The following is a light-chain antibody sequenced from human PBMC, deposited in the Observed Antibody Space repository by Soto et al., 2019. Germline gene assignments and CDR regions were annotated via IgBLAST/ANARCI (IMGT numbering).Light chain of an antibody. CDR2: KAS. CDR3: QQYYSYPRT. CDR1: QSVNSW. J-gene: IGKJ1*01. Sequence: DTQMTQSPSTLSASVGDRVTITCRASQSVNSWLAWYQQKPGKAPKLLIYKASTLHSGVPSRFSGSGSGTDFTLTISCLQSEDFATYYCQQYYSYPRTFGRGTKVDIK. V-gene: IGKV1-5*03.